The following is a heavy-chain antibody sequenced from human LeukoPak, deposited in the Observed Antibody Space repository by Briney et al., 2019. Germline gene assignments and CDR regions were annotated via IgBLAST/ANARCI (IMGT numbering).Heavy chain of an antibody. D-gene: IGHD3-9*01. V-gene: IGHV4-30-4*01. CDR3: ARERESNLTGYYPCYFDY. CDR2: IYYSGST. J-gene: IGHJ4*02. Sequence: SETLSLTCTVSGGSISSGDYYWSWIRQPPGKGLEWIGYIYYSGSTYYNPSLKSRVTISVDTSKNQFSLKLSSVTAADTAVYYCARERESNLTGYYPCYFDYWGQGTLVTVSS. CDR1: GGSISSGDYY.